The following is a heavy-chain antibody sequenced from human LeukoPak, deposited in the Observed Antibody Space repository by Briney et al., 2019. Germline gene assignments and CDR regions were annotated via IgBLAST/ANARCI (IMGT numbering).Heavy chain of an antibody. CDR2: INHSGST. D-gene: IGHD3-3*01. CDR1: GGSFSGYY. J-gene: IGHJ3*02. V-gene: IGHV4-34*01. Sequence: SETLSLTCAVYGGSFSGYYWSWIRQPPGKGLEWIGEINHSGSTNYNPSLKSRVTISVDTSKNQFSLKLSSVTAADTAVYYCARRRFLEWLSLYWGAFDIWGQGTMVTVSS. CDR3: ARRRFLEWLSLYWGAFDI.